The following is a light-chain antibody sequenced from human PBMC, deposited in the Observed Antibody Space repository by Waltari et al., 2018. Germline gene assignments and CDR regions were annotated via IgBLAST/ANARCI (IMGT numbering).Light chain of an antibody. CDR1: SLRTYY. CDR2: GKN. J-gene: IGLJ2*01. CDR3: NSRDISGDVI. V-gene: IGLV3-19*01. Sequence: SSELTQDPTMSVALGQTVRITCQGDSLRTYYGSWCRQWPGQAPILVIYGKNNRPSGIPDRFSASSSGNTASLTITGAQAEDEAVYYCNSRDISGDVIFGGGTKLTVL.